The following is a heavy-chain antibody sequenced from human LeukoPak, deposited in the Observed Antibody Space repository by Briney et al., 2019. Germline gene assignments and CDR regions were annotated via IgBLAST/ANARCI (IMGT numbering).Heavy chain of an antibody. J-gene: IGHJ4*02. D-gene: IGHD4-17*01. CDR2: ISISGSKT. CDR1: EFDFSSHA. Sequence: GGSLRLSCAASEFDFSSHAMTWVRQAPGKGLEWVSAISISGSKTYYAGSVKGRFTISRDNPKNTLYLQMNSLRAEDTAVYYCANEIRPNDYWGQGTQVTVSS. V-gene: IGHV3-23*01. CDR3: ANEIRPNDY.